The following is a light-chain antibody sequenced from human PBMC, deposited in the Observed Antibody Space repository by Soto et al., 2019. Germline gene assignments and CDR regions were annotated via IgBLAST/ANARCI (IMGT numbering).Light chain of an antibody. J-gene: IGLJ2*01. Sequence: QLVLTQPPSVSGAPGQRVTISCTGSSSNIGAGYDVHWYQQLPGTAPKLLIYGNSNRPSGVPDRFSGSKSGTSASLAITGLQAEDEADYYCATWDDGLNGPVFGGGTQLTVL. CDR3: ATWDDGLNGPV. CDR1: SSNIGAGYD. V-gene: IGLV1-40*01. CDR2: GNS.